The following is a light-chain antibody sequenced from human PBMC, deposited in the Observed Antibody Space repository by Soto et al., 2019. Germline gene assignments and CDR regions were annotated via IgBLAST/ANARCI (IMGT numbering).Light chain of an antibody. CDR3: QSFDSSLSGRV. J-gene: IGLJ1*01. V-gene: IGLV1-40*01. CDR2: DNT. CDR1: NSNIGADYN. Sequence: QSVLTQPPSVSGAPGQRVTISCTGSNSNIGADYNVHWYQQVPGTAPKLLIYDNTYRSSGVPDRFSASTSDTSASLAITGLQTEDEADYYCQSFDSSLSGRVFGTGTKLTVL.